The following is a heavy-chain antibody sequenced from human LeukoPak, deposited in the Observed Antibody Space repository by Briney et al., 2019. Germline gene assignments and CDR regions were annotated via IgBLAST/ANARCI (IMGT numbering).Heavy chain of an antibody. CDR1: GGSISSSNSY. CDR2: IYYSGNT. V-gene: IGHV4-39*07. CDR3: TRGRKNSGWFDP. Sequence: SETLSLTCTVSGGSISSSNSYWGWIRQPPGKGLEWIGSIYYSGNTYYNPSLKSRVTILVDTSKNQFSLNLNSVTAADTAIYYCTRGRKNSGWFDPWGQGTLVTVSS. J-gene: IGHJ5*02. D-gene: IGHD6-19*01.